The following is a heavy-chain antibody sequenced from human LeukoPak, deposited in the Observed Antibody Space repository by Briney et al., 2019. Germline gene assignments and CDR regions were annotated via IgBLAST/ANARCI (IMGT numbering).Heavy chain of an antibody. V-gene: IGHV3-23*01. CDR2: ISGSGGGT. J-gene: IGHJ4*02. D-gene: IGHD3-10*01. CDR1: GFTFSSYA. Sequence: HTGGSLRLSCAASGFTFSSYAMSWVRQAPGKGLEWVSAISGSGGGTSYADSVKGRFTISRDNSKNTLYLQMNSLRVEDTAVYYCAKPNLVWFRELWNWGQGTLVTVSS. CDR3: AKPNLVWFRELWN.